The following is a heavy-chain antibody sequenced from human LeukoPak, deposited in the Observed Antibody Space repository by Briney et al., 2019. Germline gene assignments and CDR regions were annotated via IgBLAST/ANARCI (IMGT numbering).Heavy chain of an antibody. CDR2: IFSGGSR. CDR3: ARAKDYGDYEFAY. J-gene: IGHJ4*02. D-gene: IGHD4-17*01. V-gene: IGHV3-66*01. Sequence: GGSLRLSCGASGFVVSTHYMTWVRQAPGKGLEWVAFIFSGGSRYYADSVKGRFSLSRDNSKNTLNLQVNSLRAEDTAVYYCARAKDYGDYEFAYWGQGTLVTVSS. CDR1: GFVVSTHY.